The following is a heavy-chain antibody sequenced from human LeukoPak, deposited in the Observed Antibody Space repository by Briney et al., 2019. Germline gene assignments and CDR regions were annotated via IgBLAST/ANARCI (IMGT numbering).Heavy chain of an antibody. J-gene: IGHJ4*02. V-gene: IGHV3-30*02. D-gene: IGHD1-26*01. Sequence: PGGSLRLSCAASGFTFSSYGMHWVRQAPGKGLEWVAFIRYDGSNKYYADSVKGRFTISRDNSKNTLYLQMNSLRAEDTAVYYCAKAKTWELRCSEYFDYWGQGTLVTVST. CDR1: GFTFSSYG. CDR2: IRYDGSNK. CDR3: AKAKTWELRCSEYFDY.